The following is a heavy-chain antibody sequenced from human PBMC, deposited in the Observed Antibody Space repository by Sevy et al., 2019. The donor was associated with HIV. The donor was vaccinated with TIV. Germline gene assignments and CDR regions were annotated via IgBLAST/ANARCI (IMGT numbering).Heavy chain of an antibody. CDR3: ARERTRWQQLVEYYLGMDV. J-gene: IGHJ6*02. Sequence: ASVKVSCKASGYTFNTYGISWVRQAPGQGLEWMGWISSYYGSTNFAQKFQGRVTMTTDTITNTAYMELTSLRSDDTAVYYCARERTRWQQLVEYYLGMDVWGQGTPVTVSS. D-gene: IGHD6-13*01. V-gene: IGHV1-18*01. CDR2: ISSYYGST. CDR1: GYTFNTYG.